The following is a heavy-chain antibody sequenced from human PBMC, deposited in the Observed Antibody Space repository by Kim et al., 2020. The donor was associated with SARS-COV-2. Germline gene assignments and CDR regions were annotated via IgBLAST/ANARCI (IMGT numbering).Heavy chain of an antibody. V-gene: IGHV3-23*01. CDR3: AKGVGPHYGMDV. CDR2: ISGSGGST. J-gene: IGHJ6*02. CDR1: GFTFSSYA. D-gene: IGHD3-10*01. Sequence: GGSLRLSCAASGFTFSSYAMSWVRQAPGKGLEWVSAISGSGGSTYYADSVKGRFTISRDNSKNTLYLQMNSPRAEDTAVYYCAKGVGPHYGMDVWGQGTTVTVSS.